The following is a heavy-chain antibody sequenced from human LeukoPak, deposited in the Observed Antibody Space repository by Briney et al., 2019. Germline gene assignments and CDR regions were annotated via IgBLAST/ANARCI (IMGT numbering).Heavy chain of an antibody. J-gene: IGHJ4*02. Sequence: ASVKVSCKTSGYTFISHDINWVRQATGQGLEWMGWMDPNSGNTGYAQRFQGRVTLTRSTSLSEAYMELTSLKFEDTAVYYCARVQGSDTSGSFDHWGQGTLVTVSS. D-gene: IGHD1-26*01. CDR2: MDPNSGNT. CDR3: ARVQGSDTSGSFDH. CDR1: GYTFISHD. V-gene: IGHV1-8*01.